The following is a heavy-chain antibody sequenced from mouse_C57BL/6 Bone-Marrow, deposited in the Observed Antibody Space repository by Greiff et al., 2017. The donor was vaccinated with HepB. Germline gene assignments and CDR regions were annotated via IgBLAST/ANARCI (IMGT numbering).Heavy chain of an antibody. V-gene: IGHV1-72*01. CDR2: IDPNSGGT. D-gene: IGHD2-10*02. J-gene: IGHJ4*01. CDR1: GYTFTSYW. CDR3: AREVWLGYYAMVY. Sequence: QVQLKQPGAELVKPGASVKLSCKASGYTFTSYWMHWVKQRPGRGLEWIGRIDPNSGGTKYNEKFKSKATLTVDKPSSTAYMQLSSLTSEGSAVYYCAREVWLGYYAMVYWGQGTSVTVSS.